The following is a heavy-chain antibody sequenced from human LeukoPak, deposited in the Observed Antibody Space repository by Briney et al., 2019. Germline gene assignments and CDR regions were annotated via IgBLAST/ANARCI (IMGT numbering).Heavy chain of an antibody. V-gene: IGHV3-53*01. Sequence: GGSLRLSCAASGFTVSSNYMSWVRQAPGKGLEWVSIIYSGGTTYYADSVKGRFTISRDNPKNTLYLQMNSLRAEDTAVYYCARTDEGYCSSTSCSFDYWGQGTLVTVSS. CDR1: GFTVSSNY. J-gene: IGHJ4*02. CDR3: ARTDEGYCSSTSCSFDY. D-gene: IGHD2-2*01. CDR2: IYSGGTT.